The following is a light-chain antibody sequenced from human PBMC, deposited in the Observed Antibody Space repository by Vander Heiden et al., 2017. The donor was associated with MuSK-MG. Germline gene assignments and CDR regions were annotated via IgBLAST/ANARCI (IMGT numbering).Light chain of an antibody. J-gene: IGKJ4*01. CDR1: QSVSSSY. CDR3: QQYGSSPSLT. CDR2: GAS. Sequence: EMVLTQSPGTLSVSPGERATLSCRASQSVSSSYLAWYQQKPGQAPRLLIYGASSRATGIPDRFSDSGSGTDFTLTISRLEPEDFAVYYCQQYGSSPSLTFGGGTKVEIK. V-gene: IGKV3-20*01.